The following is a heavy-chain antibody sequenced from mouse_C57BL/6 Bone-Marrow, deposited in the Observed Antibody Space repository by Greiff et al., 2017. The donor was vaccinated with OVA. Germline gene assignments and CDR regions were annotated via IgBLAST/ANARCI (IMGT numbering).Heavy chain of an antibody. V-gene: IGHV1-82*01. D-gene: IGHD2-12*01. Sequence: QVQLQQSGPELVKPGAPVKISCKASGYAFSSSWMNWVKQRPGKGLEWIGRIYPGDGDTNYNGKFKGKATLTADKSSSTAYMQLSSLTSEDSAVYFCARWGGTTAYWGQGTLVTVSA. J-gene: IGHJ3*01. CDR3: ARWGGTTAY. CDR1: GYAFSSSW. CDR2: IYPGDGDT.